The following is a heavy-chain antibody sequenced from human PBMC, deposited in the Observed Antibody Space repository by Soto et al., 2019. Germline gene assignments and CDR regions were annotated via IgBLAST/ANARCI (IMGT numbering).Heavy chain of an antibody. CDR1: GFTFSSYW. V-gene: IGHV3-7*04. D-gene: IGHD3-22*01. CDR3: ARFYYDSSGYLPSPYYYYYGMDV. Sequence: GESLKISCAASGFTFSSYWMSWVRQAPGKGLEWVANIKQDGSEKYYVDPVKGRFTISRDNAKNSLYLQMNSLRAEDTAVYYCARFYYDSSGYLPSPYYYYYGMDVWGQGTTVTVSS. J-gene: IGHJ6*02. CDR2: IKQDGSEK.